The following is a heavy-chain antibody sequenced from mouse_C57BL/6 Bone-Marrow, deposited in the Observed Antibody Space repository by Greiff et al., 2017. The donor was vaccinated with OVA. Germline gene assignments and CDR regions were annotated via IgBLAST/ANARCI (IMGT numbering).Heavy chain of an antibody. CDR3: ARDQRDYDPCAY. V-gene: IGHV3-6*01. Sequence: DVQLQESGPGLVKPSQSLSLTCSVTGYSITSGYYWHWIRQFPGNTLEWMGYISYGGSHNYNPPLKKLISTTRDTAKIQFFLKLNSVTTEDTATYYCARDQRDYDPCAYRGQGTLVSVSA. D-gene: IGHD2-4*01. J-gene: IGHJ3*01. CDR2: ISYGGSH. CDR1: GYSITSGYY.